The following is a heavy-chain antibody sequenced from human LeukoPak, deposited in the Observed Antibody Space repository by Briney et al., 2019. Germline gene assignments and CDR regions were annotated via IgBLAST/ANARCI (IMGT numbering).Heavy chain of an antibody. D-gene: IGHD1-26*01. J-gene: IGHJ3*02. Sequence: GESLKTSCKGSGYSFTIYWIGWVRQMPGKGLEWMGIIYPGDSDTRYSPSFQGQVTISADKSISTAYLQWSSLKASDTAMYYCVRQTVGAHNAFDIWGQGTMVTVSS. CDR3: VRQTVGAHNAFDI. CDR1: GYSFTIYW. V-gene: IGHV5-51*01. CDR2: IYPGDSDT.